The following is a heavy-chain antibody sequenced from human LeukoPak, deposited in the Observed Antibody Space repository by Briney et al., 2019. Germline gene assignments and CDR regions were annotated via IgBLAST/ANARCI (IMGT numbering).Heavy chain of an antibody. CDR1: GDSISSSS. CDR3: AKIIGSWKFDY. Sequence: PSETLSLTCTVSGDSISSSSWSWIRQPAGKVLEWIGRVYNSGSTNYNPSLKSRVTMSLATSKNQFSLKLSSVPAADTAVYYCAKIIGSWKFDYWGQGTLVTVSS. J-gene: IGHJ4*02. D-gene: IGHD6-13*01. V-gene: IGHV4-4*07. CDR2: VYNSGST.